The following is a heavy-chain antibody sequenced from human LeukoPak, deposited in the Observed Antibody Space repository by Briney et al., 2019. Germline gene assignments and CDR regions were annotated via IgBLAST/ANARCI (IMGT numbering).Heavy chain of an antibody. V-gene: IGHV4-39*07. J-gene: IGHJ4*02. Sequence: PSETLSLTCTVSGGSISSSSYYWGWIRQPPGKELQWIASVYSSGRTNYSPSLKSRVTISVDTSKNQFSLKLSSVTAADTAVYYCARGRGDYYDSSGYYGFDYWGQGTLVTVSS. CDR1: GGSISSSSYY. D-gene: IGHD3-22*01. CDR2: VYSSGRT. CDR3: ARGRGDYYDSSGYYGFDY.